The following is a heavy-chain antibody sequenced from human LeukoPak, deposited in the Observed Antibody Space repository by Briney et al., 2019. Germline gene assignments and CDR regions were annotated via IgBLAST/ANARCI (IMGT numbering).Heavy chain of an antibody. CDR1: GFTFSSYA. Sequence: SGGSLGLSCAASGFTFSSYAMSWVRQAPGKGLKWVSAISGSGGSTYYADSVKGRFTVSRDNSKNTLYLQMNSLRAEDTAVYYCAKERAPGPVVVVPDYWGQGTLVTVSS. J-gene: IGHJ4*02. V-gene: IGHV3-23*01. CDR2: ISGSGGST. CDR3: AKERAPGPVVVVPDY. D-gene: IGHD2-15*01.